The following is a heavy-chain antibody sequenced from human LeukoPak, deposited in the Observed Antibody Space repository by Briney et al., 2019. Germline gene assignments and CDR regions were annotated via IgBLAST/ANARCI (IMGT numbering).Heavy chain of an antibody. Sequence: GGSLRLSCAAYGFSFSNSWMTGVRQAPGKDLEWVASINPDGSEVSYVGSVKGRFTISRDNAKNSVYLQMSSLRAEETGVFYCARDRGYTSFDYWGQGALVAVSS. CDR1: GFSFSNSW. CDR3: ARDRGYTSFDY. CDR2: INPDGSEV. D-gene: IGHD5-18*01. J-gene: IGHJ4*02. V-gene: IGHV3-7*01.